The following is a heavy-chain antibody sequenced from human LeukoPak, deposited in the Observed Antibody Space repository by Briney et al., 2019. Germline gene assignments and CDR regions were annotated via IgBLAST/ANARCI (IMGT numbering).Heavy chain of an antibody. CDR2: IYSGGST. Sequence: GGSLRLSCAASGFTVTRNYMTWVRQAPGKGLEWVSVIYSGGSTYYADSVKGRFTISRDNSKNTLYLQKNSLRTEDTAVYYCARDGFGDPGAYWGQGTLVTVSS. D-gene: IGHD3-10*01. V-gene: IGHV3-53*01. CDR1: GFTVTRNY. J-gene: IGHJ4*02. CDR3: ARDGFGDPGAY.